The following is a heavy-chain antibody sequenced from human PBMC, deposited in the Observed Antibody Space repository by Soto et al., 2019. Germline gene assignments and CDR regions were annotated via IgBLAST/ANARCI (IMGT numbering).Heavy chain of an antibody. D-gene: IGHD2-15*01. CDR3: AREGSHYCSGGSCYQFDY. CDR1: GGSISSGGYY. CDR2: IYYSGST. J-gene: IGHJ4*02. Sequence: PSETLSLTCTVSGGSISSGGYYWSWIRQHPGKGLEWIGYIYYSGSTYYNPSLKSRVTISVDTSKNQFSLKLSSVTAADTAVYYCAREGSHYCSGGSCYQFDYWGQGTLVTVSS. V-gene: IGHV4-31*03.